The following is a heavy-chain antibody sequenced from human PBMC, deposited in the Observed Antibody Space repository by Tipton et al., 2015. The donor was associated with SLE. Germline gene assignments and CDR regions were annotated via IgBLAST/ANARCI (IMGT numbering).Heavy chain of an antibody. CDR1: GDFISNVGYY. V-gene: IGHV4-31*03. J-gene: IGHJ4*02. Sequence: TLSLTCTVSGDFISNVGYYWTCIRQFPGKGLEYIGSMYYNGRTDCYNPSLESRVSISLDTSKNQFSLTLNSVTAADMAVYYCARTRHSPGDHVYWGQGALSTGSS. D-gene: IGHD3-16*01. CDR3: ARTRHSPGDHVY. CDR2: MYYNGRTD.